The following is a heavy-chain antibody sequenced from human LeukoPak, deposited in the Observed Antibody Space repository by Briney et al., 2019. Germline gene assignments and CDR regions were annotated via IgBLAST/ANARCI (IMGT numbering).Heavy chain of an antibody. CDR1: GGTFSSYA. Sequence: GASVKVSCKASGGTFSSYAISWVRQAPGQGLEWMGRIIPILGIANYAQKFQGRVTITADKSTSTAYMELSSLRSEDTAVYYCAKDVLHGSSWYEFFDYWGQGTLVTVSS. J-gene: IGHJ4*02. CDR2: IIPILGIA. CDR3: AKDVLHGSSWYEFFDY. V-gene: IGHV1-69*04. D-gene: IGHD6-13*01.